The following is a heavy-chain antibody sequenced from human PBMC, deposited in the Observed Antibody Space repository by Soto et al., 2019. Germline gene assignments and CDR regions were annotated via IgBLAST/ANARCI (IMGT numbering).Heavy chain of an antibody. Sequence: EVPLVESGGGLVQPGRSLRLSCAASGFTFDDYAMHWVRQAPGKGLEWVSGISWNSGNIGYADSVKGRFTISRDNAKNPLYLQMNSLRAEDTALYYCAKDNWGLSYYFDYWGQGTLVTVSS. CDR3: AKDNWGLSYYFDY. D-gene: IGHD7-27*01. CDR2: ISWNSGNI. CDR1: GFTFDDYA. J-gene: IGHJ4*02. V-gene: IGHV3-9*01.